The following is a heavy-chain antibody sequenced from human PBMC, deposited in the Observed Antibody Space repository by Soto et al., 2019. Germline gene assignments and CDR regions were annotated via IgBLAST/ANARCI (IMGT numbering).Heavy chain of an antibody. V-gene: IGHV1-69*06. CDR2: IIPLFGAT. D-gene: IGHD1-26*01. CDR3: ARLIGEGYSGTYGLDY. Sequence: QVHLVQSGTEVKKPGSSVKVSCKASGDTFNNYAISWVRQAPGQGLQWMGGIIPLFGATNYAQHFQGRVTITADKFTSTSYMELSSLKSEDTAVYYCARLIGEGYSGTYGLDYWGQGTLVTVSS. CDR1: GDTFNNYA. J-gene: IGHJ4*02.